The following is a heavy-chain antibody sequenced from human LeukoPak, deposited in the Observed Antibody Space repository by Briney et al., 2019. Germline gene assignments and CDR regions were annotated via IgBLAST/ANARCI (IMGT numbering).Heavy chain of an antibody. Sequence: ASVKVSCKASGYTFTSYGISWVRQAPGQGLEWMCWIGAYNGNTNSAQKLQGRVTMTTDTSTSTAYMELRSLRSDDTAVYYCARESAVGQRDAFDIWGQGTMVTVSS. CDR1: GYTFTSYG. D-gene: IGHD6-19*01. J-gene: IGHJ3*02. CDR2: IGAYNGNT. V-gene: IGHV1-18*01. CDR3: ARESAVGQRDAFDI.